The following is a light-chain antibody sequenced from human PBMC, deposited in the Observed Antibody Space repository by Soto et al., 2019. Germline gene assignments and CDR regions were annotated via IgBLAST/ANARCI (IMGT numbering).Light chain of an antibody. CDR3: QQRSNWPPLT. V-gene: IGKV3-11*01. CDR2: DAS. Sequence: EIVLTQSPATLSLSPGERATLSCRASQSVSSYLAWYQQEPGQAPRLLIYDASNRATGIPARFSGSGSGTDFTLTISSLEPDDFAVYYCQQRSNWPPLTFGGGTKVEIK. J-gene: IGKJ4*01. CDR1: QSVSSY.